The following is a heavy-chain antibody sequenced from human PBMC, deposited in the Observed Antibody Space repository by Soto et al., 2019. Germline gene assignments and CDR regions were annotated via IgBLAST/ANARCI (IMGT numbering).Heavy chain of an antibody. J-gene: IGHJ4*02. CDR2: IKQDGTEK. CDR3: ATDPGGCSGGSCYSWYFDY. D-gene: IGHD2-15*01. CDR1: GFTFSNYW. Sequence: PGGSLRLSCAASGFTFSNYWMSWVRQAPGKGLEWVANIKQDGTEKNYVDSVRGRFTISRDNAKNSLDLQMNSLTAEDTAVYYCATDPGGCSGGSCYSWYFDYWGQGTLVTVSS. V-gene: IGHV3-7*01.